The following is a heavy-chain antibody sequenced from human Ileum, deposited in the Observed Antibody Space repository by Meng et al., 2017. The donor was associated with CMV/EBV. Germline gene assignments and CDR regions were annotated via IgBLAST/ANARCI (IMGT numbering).Heavy chain of an antibody. Sequence: GESLKISCAASGFTFSSYSMNWVRQAPGKGLEWVSSISSSSSYIYYADSVKGRFTISRDNAKNSLYLQMNSLRAEDTAVYHCTKGGWLDDWGQGTLVTVSS. CDR1: GFTFSSYS. CDR3: TKGGWLDD. D-gene: IGHD3-10*01. J-gene: IGHJ5*02. V-gene: IGHV3-21*04. CDR2: ISSSSSYI.